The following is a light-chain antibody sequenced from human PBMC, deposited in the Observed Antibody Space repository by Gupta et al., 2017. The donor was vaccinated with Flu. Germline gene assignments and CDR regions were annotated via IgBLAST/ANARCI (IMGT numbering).Light chain of an antibody. J-gene: IGKJ1*01. Sequence: EIVLTQSPGTLSLSPGERATLSCRASQSVSSSYLAWYQQKPGQAPRLLIYGALRRATGIPDSFSGTGSGTDFTLTISRLEPEDFAVYYCQQYGNSPWTFGQGTKVEIK. CDR2: GAL. CDR3: QQYGNSPWT. CDR1: QSVSSSY. V-gene: IGKV3-20*01.